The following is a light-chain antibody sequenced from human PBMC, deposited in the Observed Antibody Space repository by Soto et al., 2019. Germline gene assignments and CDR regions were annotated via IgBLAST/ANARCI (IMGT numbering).Light chain of an antibody. CDR3: CSYVGSYSYV. V-gene: IGLV2-11*01. J-gene: IGLJ1*01. CDR2: DVS. CDR1: SSDVGDYNS. Sequence: QSVLTQPRSVSGSPGQSVTVSCIGTSSDVGDYNSVSWYQQHPGKAPKLMIYDVSKRPSGVPDRFSGSKSGNTASLTISGLQAEDEADYYCCSYVGSYSYVLGIATKLTVL.